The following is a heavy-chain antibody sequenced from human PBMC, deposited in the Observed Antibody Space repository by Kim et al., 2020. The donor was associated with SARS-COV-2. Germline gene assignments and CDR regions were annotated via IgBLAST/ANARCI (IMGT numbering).Heavy chain of an antibody. J-gene: IGHJ6*02. CDR3: ARDSGDLDYYGSRMDV. D-gene: IGHD3-10*01. V-gene: IGHV3-21*01. Sequence: SVKGRFTISRDNAKNSLYLQMNSLRAEDTAVYYCARDSGDLDYYGSRMDVWGQGTTVTVSS.